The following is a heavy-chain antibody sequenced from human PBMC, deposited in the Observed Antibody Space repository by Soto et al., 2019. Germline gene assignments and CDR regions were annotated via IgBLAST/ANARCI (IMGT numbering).Heavy chain of an antibody. J-gene: IGHJ6*02. Sequence: ASVRVSCKASGYTFTGYYMHWVRQAPGQGLEWMGWINPNSGGTNYAQKFQGRVTMTRDTSISTAYMELSRLRSDDTAVYYCASPYSSSWYTHWYYYYGMDVWGQGTTVTVS. V-gene: IGHV1-2*02. CDR2: INPNSGGT. CDR3: ASPYSSSWYTHWYYYYGMDV. CDR1: GYTFTGYY. D-gene: IGHD6-13*01.